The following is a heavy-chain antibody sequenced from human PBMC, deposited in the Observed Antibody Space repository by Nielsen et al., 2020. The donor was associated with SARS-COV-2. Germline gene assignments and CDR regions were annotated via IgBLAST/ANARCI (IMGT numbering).Heavy chain of an antibody. J-gene: IGHJ4*02. V-gene: IGHV3-20*04. D-gene: IGHD2-15*01. CDR1: GFTFDDYG. CDR2: INWNGGST. Sequence: GESLKISCAASGFTFDDYGMSWVRQAPGKGLEWVSGINWNGGSTGYADSVKGRFTISRDNAKNSLYLQMNSLRAEDTALYYCARVTDIVVVVAATPTGYFDYWGQGTLVTVSS. CDR3: ARVTDIVVVVAATPTGYFDY.